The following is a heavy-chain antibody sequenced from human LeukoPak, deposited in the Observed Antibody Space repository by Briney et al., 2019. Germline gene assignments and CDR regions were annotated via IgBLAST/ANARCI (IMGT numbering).Heavy chain of an antibody. CDR1: GGSISSYY. V-gene: IGHV4-59*01. CDR2: IYYSGST. J-gene: IGHJ4*02. D-gene: IGHD2-15*01. Sequence: SETLSLTCTVSGGSISSYYWSWIRQPPGKGLEWIGYIYYSGSTNYNPSLKSRVTISVDTSKNQFSLKLSSVTAADTAVYYCARGRLGYCSGGSCYTDWPFDYWGQGTLVTDSS. CDR3: ARGRLGYCSGGSCYTDWPFDY.